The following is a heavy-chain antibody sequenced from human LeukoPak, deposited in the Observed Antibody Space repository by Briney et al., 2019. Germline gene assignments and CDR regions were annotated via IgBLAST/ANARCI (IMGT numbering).Heavy chain of an antibody. D-gene: IGHD6-6*01. J-gene: IGHJ4*02. CDR2: IRSKDFGTRT. V-gene: IGHV3-49*04. Sequence: PGRSLRLSCATSGFNFGDYAIEWVRQAPGKGLEWVGFIRSKDFGTRTEFAASVQGRFSISRDDSKRIAYLQMNSLKIEDTAVYFCTRGTGSSWLFDNWGQGTLVIVSS. CDR3: TRGTGSSWLFDN. CDR1: GFNFGDYA.